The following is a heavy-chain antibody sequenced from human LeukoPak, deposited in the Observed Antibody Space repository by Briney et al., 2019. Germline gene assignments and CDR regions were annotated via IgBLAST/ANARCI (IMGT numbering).Heavy chain of an antibody. D-gene: IGHD1-26*01. Sequence: PSETLSLTCTVSGYSISSGYYWGWIRQPPGKGLEWIGSIYHSGSTYYNPSLKSRVTISVDTSKNQFSLKLSSVTAADTAVYYCARDRGSYYGRVNWFDPWGQGTLVTVSS. J-gene: IGHJ5*02. V-gene: IGHV4-38-2*02. CDR1: GYSISSGYY. CDR2: IYHSGST. CDR3: ARDRGSYYGRVNWFDP.